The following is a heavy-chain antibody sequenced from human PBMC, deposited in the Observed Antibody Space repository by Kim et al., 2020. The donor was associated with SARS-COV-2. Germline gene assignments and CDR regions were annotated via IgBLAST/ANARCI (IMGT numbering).Heavy chain of an antibody. CDR2: INHSGST. CDR3: ARAGVTTFPYYYYYGMDV. V-gene: IGHV4-34*01. Sequence: SETLSLTCAVYGGSFSGYYWSWIRQPPGKGLEWIGEINHSGSTNYNPSLKSRVTISVDTSKNQFSLKLSSVTAADTAVYYCARAGVTTFPYYYYYGMDVWGQGTTVTVSS. J-gene: IGHJ6*02. CDR1: GGSFSGYY. D-gene: IGHD4-17*01.